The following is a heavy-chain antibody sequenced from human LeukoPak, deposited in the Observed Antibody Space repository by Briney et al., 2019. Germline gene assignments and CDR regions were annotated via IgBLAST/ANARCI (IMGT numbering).Heavy chain of an antibody. CDR1: GGSFSGYY. CDR3: ARSYDILTGYYHNWFDP. Sequence: SETLSLTCAVYGGSFSGYYWSWIRQPPGKGLEWIGEINHSGSTNYNPSLKSRVTISVDTSKNQFSLKLSSVTAADTAVYYCARSYDILTGYYHNWFDPWGQGTLVTVSS. V-gene: IGHV4-34*01. D-gene: IGHD3-9*01. CDR2: INHSGST. J-gene: IGHJ5*02.